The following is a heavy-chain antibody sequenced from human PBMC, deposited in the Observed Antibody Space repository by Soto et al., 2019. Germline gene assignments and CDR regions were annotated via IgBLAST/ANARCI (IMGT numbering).Heavy chain of an antibody. CDR1: GFTFSSYS. CDR3: AGDGPGNIVVVTAVDAFDI. CDR2: ISSSSSYI. D-gene: IGHD2-21*02. Sequence: GGSLRLSCAASGFTFSSYSMNWVRQAPGKGLEWVSSISSSSSYIYYADSVKGRFTISRDNAKNSQYLQMNSLRAEDTAGYYCAGDGPGNIVVVTAVDAFDIWGQGTMVTVSS. J-gene: IGHJ3*02. V-gene: IGHV3-21*01.